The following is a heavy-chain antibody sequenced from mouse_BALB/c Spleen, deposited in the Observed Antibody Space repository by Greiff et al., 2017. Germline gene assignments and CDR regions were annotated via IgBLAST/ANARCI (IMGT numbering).Heavy chain of an antibody. CDR2: ILPGSGST. CDR1: GYTFSSYW. CDR3: ARGPNSLLRLAY. V-gene: IGHV1-9*01. Sequence: VQLQQSGAELMKPGASVKISCKATGYTFSSYWIEWVKQRPGHGLEWIGEILPGSGSTNYNEKFKGKATFTADTSSNTAYMQLSSLTSEDSAVYYCARGPNSLLRLAYWGQGTLVTVSA. D-gene: IGHD1-2*01. J-gene: IGHJ3*01.